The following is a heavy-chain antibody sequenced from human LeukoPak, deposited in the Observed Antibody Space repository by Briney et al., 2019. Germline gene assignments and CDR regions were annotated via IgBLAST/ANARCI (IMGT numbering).Heavy chain of an antibody. CDR2: IDTNTGNP. Sequence: ASVKVSCKASGYTFSHYAMNWVRQAPGQGLEWMGWIDTNTGNPTYAQAFTGRFVFSLDTSVSTAYPQISSLKAEDTAVYYCARLLGSSTWYALGYWGQGTLVTVSS. CDR3: ARLLGSSTWYALGY. CDR1: GYTFSHYA. J-gene: IGHJ4*02. V-gene: IGHV7-4-1*02. D-gene: IGHD6-13*01.